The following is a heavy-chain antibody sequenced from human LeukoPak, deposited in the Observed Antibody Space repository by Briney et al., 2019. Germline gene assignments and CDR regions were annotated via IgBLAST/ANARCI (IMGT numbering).Heavy chain of an antibody. J-gene: IGHJ5*02. CDR1: GESLNYYY. CDR3: ARDLKLGEGYYYGSGSHPGIYWFDP. Sequence: PSETLSLTCAVYGESLNYYYWSWIRQSPEKGLEWIGEVFDGKTTNYNPSLKSRVTISAVTSSNQFSLKLSSVTAADTAVYYCARDLKLGEGYYYGSGSHPGIYWFDPWGQGTLVTVSS. CDR2: VFDGKTT. V-gene: IGHV4-34*12. D-gene: IGHD3-10*01.